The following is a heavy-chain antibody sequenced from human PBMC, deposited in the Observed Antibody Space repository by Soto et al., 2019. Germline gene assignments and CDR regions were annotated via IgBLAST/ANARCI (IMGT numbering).Heavy chain of an antibody. D-gene: IGHD3-22*01. CDR2: IRSKANSYAT. CDR3: TRIVVSDYYYYGMDV. J-gene: IGHJ6*02. V-gene: IGHV3-73*01. CDR1: GFTFSGSA. Sequence: LRLSCAASGFTFSGSAMHWVRQASGKGLEWVGRIRSKANSYATAYAASVKGRFTISRDDSKNTAYLQMNSLKTEDTAVYYCTRIVVSDYYYYGMDVWGQGTTVTVSS.